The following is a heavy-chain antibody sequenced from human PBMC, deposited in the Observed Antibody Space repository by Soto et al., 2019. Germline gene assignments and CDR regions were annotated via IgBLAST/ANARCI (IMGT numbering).Heavy chain of an antibody. D-gene: IGHD1-7*01. J-gene: IGHJ5*02. Sequence: EAQLVESGGGLVEPGGSLRLSCAASGFTLSTAWMHWVRQAPGRGLEWVGRIKSKTAGGTTDYAAPVRRRFSISRDDSKNMLYLDMNGLKTEDTAVYFCATDRSAYKLQLRYNWFDPWGQGTLVTVSS. CDR2: IKSKTAGGTT. V-gene: IGHV3-15*07. CDR1: GFTLSTAW. CDR3: ATDRSAYKLQLRYNWFDP.